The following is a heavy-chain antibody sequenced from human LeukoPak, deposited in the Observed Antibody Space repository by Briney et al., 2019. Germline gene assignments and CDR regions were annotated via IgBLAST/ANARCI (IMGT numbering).Heavy chain of an antibody. J-gene: IGHJ4*02. Sequence: GGSLRLSCAASGFTFDDYAMHWVRQAPGKGLEWVSGISWNSGSIGYADSVKGRFTISRDNAKNSLYLQMNSLRAEDTAVYYCAKDTPLSDTLEYWGQGTLVTVSS. V-gene: IGHV3-9*01. CDR2: ISWNSGSI. CDR3: AKDTPLSDTLEY. D-gene: IGHD2-2*02. CDR1: GFTFDDYA.